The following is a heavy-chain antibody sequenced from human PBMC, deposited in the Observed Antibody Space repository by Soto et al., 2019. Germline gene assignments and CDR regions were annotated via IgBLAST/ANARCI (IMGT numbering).Heavy chain of an antibody. CDR2: IHYSGGT. Sequence: KASETLSLTCAVSGGSISSGDYYWSWIRQPPGRGLEWIGYIHYSGGTYYNPSLKSRVIISVDTSKNHFSLNLSSVTAADTAVYYCARESSVTTGFDSWGQGTLVTVSS. CDR1: GGSISSGDYY. D-gene: IGHD4-4*01. V-gene: IGHV4-30-4*01. CDR3: ARESSVTTGFDS. J-gene: IGHJ4*02.